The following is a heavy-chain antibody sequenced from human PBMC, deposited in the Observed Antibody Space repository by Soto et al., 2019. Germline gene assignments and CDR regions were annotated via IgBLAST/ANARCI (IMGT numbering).Heavy chain of an antibody. J-gene: IGHJ4*02. CDR3: AREPNYDFWSGYPDY. Sequence: ASVKVSCKASGYTFTSYDINWVRQATGQGLEWMGWMNPNSGNTDYAQKFQGRVTMTRDTSTSTAYMELRSLRSDDTAVYYCAREPNYDFWSGYPDYWGQGTLVTVSS. V-gene: IGHV1-8*01. D-gene: IGHD3-3*01. CDR1: GYTFTSYD. CDR2: MNPNSGNT.